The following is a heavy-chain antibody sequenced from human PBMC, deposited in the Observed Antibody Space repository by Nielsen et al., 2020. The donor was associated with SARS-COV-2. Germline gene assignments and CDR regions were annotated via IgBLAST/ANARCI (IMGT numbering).Heavy chain of an antibody. J-gene: IGHJ5*02. CDR1: GYTFTSYG. Sequence: ASVKVSCKASGYTFTSYGISWVRQAPGQGLEWMGWISAYNSNANYAQKLQGRVTMTTDTSTSTAYMELRSLRSDDTAVYYCARDMFFLGATNSLRDWFDPWGQGTLVTVSP. D-gene: IGHD1-26*01. V-gene: IGHV1-18*01. CDR3: ARDMFFLGATNSLRDWFDP. CDR2: ISAYNSNA.